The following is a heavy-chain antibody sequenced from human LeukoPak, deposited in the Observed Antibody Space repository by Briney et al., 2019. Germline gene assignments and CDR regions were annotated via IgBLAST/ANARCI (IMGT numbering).Heavy chain of an antibody. Sequence: PPGGSLRLSCAASGFTFSSYWMSWVRQAPGKGLEWVANIKQDGSEKYYVDSVKGRFTISRDNAKNSLYLQMNSLRAEDTAVYYCAREGYTIFGVVGRAFDIWGQGTMVTVSS. D-gene: IGHD3-3*01. CDR3: AREGYTIFGVVGRAFDI. J-gene: IGHJ3*02. CDR2: IKQDGSEK. CDR1: GFTFSSYW. V-gene: IGHV3-7*01.